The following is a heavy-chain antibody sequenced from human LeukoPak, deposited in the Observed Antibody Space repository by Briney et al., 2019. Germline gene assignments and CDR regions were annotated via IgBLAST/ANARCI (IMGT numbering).Heavy chain of an antibody. CDR1: GGSVSSGSYY. CDR2: IYYSGST. Sequence: SETLSLTCTVSGGSVSSGSYYWSWIRQPPGKGLEWIGYIYYSGSTNYNPSLKSRVTISVDTSKNQFSLKLSSVTAADTAVYYCAREVSPSHGDYFDYWGQGTLVTVSS. J-gene: IGHJ4*02. V-gene: IGHV4-61*01. CDR3: AREVSPSHGDYFDY. D-gene: IGHD4-17*01.